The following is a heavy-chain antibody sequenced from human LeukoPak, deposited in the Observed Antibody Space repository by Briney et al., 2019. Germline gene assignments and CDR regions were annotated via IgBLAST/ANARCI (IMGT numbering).Heavy chain of an antibody. CDR3: AKTYGHFDD. Sequence: GGSLRLSCAASGFTFTSYTMNWVRQAPGKGLEWVSSITSSSSYIYYADSVKGRFTISRVNAKNSLYLQMTSLRVEDTAVYYCAKTYGHFDDWGQGTLVTVSS. D-gene: IGHD4-17*01. CDR1: GFTFTSYT. V-gene: IGHV3-21*01. CDR2: ITSSSSYI. J-gene: IGHJ4*02.